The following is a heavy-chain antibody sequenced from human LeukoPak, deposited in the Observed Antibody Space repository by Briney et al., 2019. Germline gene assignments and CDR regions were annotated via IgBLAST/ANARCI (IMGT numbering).Heavy chain of an antibody. D-gene: IGHD4-17*01. CDR3: ARGLLTTVINYYYYGMDV. CDR1: GGTFSSYA. Sequence: SVKVSCKASGGTFSSYAISWVRQAPGQGLEWMGRIIPILGIANYAQKFQGRVTITADKSTSTAYMELSSLRSEDTAVYYCARGLLTTVINYYYYGMDVWGQGTTVTVSS. V-gene: IGHV1-69*04. CDR2: IIPILGIA. J-gene: IGHJ6*02.